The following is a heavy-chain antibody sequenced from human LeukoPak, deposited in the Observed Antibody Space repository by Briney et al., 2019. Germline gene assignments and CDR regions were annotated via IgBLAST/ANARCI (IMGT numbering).Heavy chain of an antibody. V-gene: IGHV6-1*01. CDR2: TYYRSTWYN. D-gene: IGHD2-2*01. J-gene: IGHJ5*02. CDR1: GDSVSSNSVT. CDR3: ARRLTQYDCFDP. Sequence: SQTLTLTCAISGDSVSSNSVTWNWIRQSPSRGLEWLGRTYYRSTWYNDYAVSVRGRITVNPDTSKDQFSLHLNSVTPEDTAVYYCARRLTQYDCFDPWGQGILVTVSS.